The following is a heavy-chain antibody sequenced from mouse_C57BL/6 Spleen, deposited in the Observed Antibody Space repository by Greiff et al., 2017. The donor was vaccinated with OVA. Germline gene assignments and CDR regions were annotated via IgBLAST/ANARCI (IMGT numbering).Heavy chain of an antibody. Sequence: QVQLKQPGAELVKPGASVKMSCKASGYTFTSYWITWVKQRPGQGLEWIGDIYPGSGSTNYNEKFKSKATLTVDTSSSTAYMQLRSLTSEDSAVYYCARSTAQATAYWGQGTLVTVSA. V-gene: IGHV1-55*01. CDR3: ARSTAQATAY. D-gene: IGHD3-2*02. J-gene: IGHJ3*01. CDR1: GYTFTSYW. CDR2: IYPGSGST.